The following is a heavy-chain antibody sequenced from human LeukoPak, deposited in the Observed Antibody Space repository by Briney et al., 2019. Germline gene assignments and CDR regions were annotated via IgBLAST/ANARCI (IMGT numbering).Heavy chain of an antibody. Sequence: ASVKVSCKASGYTFTRYYMHWVRQAPGQGLEWMGWINPKSGGTKYAQKFQGSVTITRNTSISTAYMELSSLRSEDTAVYYCARAKNDYGDYGGGADYYYYYYMDVGGKGTTFTVSS. D-gene: IGHD4-17*01. CDR1: GYTFTRYY. CDR2: INPKSGGT. J-gene: IGHJ6*03. CDR3: ARAKNDYGDYGGGADYYYYYYMDV. V-gene: IGHV1-2*02.